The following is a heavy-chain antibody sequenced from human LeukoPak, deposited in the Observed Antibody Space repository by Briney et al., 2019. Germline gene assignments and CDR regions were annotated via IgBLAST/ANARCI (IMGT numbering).Heavy chain of an antibody. D-gene: IGHD6-13*01. J-gene: IGHJ5*02. CDR1: GGSLSNYY. CDR3: ATTAAAGTRLAWFDP. CDR2: IYTSGST. V-gene: IGHV4-4*07. Sequence: SETLSLTCTVSGGSLSNYYWTWIRQPAGKGLEWIGRIYTSGSTNYNPSLKSRVTMSVDTSKNQFSLKLSSVTAADTAVYYCATTAAAGTRLAWFDPWGQGTLVTVSS.